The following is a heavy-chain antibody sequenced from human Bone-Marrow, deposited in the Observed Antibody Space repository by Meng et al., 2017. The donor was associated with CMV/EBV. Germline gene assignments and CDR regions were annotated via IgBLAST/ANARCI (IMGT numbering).Heavy chain of an antibody. CDR3: ARQGQQLVGSMDV. D-gene: IGHD6-13*01. V-gene: IGHV5-51*01. CDR1: GGSISSYY. Sequence: ETLSLTCTVSGGSISSYYWSWIRQPPGKGLEWMGIIYPGDSDTRYSPSFQGQVTISADKSISTAYLQWSSLKASDTAMYYCARQGQQLVGSMDVWGQGTTVTVFS. J-gene: IGHJ6*02. CDR2: IYPGDSDT.